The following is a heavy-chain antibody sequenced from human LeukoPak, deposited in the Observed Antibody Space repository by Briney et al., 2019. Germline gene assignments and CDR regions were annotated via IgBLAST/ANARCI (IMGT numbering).Heavy chain of an antibody. J-gene: IGHJ4*02. Sequence: PSETLSLTCTVSGGSISSYYWSWIRQPPGKGLKWIGYIYYSGSTNYNPSLKSRVTISVDTSKNQFSLKLSSVTAADTAVYYCARRTAAGNYFDYWGQGTLVTVSS. CDR3: ARRTAAGNYFDY. V-gene: IGHV4-59*08. CDR2: IYYSGST. D-gene: IGHD6-13*01. CDR1: GGSISSYY.